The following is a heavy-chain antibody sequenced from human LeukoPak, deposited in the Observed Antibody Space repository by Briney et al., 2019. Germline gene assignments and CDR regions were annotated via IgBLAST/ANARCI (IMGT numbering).Heavy chain of an antibody. J-gene: IGHJ4*02. CDR2: INPSGGST. D-gene: IGHD5-18*01. V-gene: IGHV1-46*01. CDR1: GYTFTSYY. Sequence: ASVKVSCKASGYTFTSYYMHWVRQAPGQGLEWMGIINPSGGSTSYAQKFQGRVTMTRDMSTSTVYMELSSLRSEDTAVYYCAVIAGDTTMVFDYWGQGTLVTVSS. CDR3: AVIAGDTTMVFDY.